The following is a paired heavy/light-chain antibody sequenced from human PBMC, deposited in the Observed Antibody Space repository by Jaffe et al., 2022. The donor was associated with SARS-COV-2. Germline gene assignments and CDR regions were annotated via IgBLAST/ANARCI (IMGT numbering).Heavy chain of an antibody. V-gene: IGHV3-9*01. CDR1: GFSLDDYA. Sequence: EVQLMESGGGLVQPGRSLRLSCVVSGFSLDDYAMHWVRQAPGKGLEWVSGISWNSANIAYADSVKGRFTISRDNAENSLYLQMDSLGVEDTAFYYCVRDTKTRIVVAGYLDFWGQGTRVTVSS. D-gene: IGHD6-19*01. J-gene: IGHJ4*02. CDR3: VRDTKTRIVVAGYLDF. CDR2: ISWNSANI.
Light chain of an antibody. CDR2: KAS. CDR3: LQYNTFRT. CDR1: QSIGTW. J-gene: IGKJ1*01. V-gene: IGKV1-5*03. Sequence: DLQMTQSPAALYASVGDRVTITCRASQSIGTWLAWYQQKPGKAPKLLIYKASSLENGVSSRFSGSGSGTEFTLTISSLQADDFATYYCLQYNTFRTFGQGTKVEIK.